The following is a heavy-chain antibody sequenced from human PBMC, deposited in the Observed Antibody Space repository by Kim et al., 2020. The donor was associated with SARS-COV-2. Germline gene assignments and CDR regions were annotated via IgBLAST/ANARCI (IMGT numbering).Heavy chain of an antibody. D-gene: IGHD3-10*01. J-gene: IGHJ4*02. Sequence: GSLRLSCAASGFTFSSYAMHWVRQAPGKGLEWVAVISYDGSNKYYADSVKGRFTISRDNSKNTLYLQMNSLRAEDTAVYYCARDSTMGEDYWGQGTLVTVSS. CDR1: GFTFSSYA. CDR3: ARDSTMGEDY. CDR2: ISYDGSNK. V-gene: IGHV3-30*04.